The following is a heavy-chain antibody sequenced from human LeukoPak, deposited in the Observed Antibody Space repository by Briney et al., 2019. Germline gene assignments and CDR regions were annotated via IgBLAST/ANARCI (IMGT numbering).Heavy chain of an antibody. J-gene: IGHJ5*02. CDR2: ISSSSSYI. CDR1: RFTFSSYS. D-gene: IGHD3-10*01. Sequence: GSLRLSCAASRFTFSSYSMNWVRQAPGRGLEWVSSISSSSSYIYYSDSVKGRFTISRDNAKNLLYLQMDSLRAEDTAVYYCARDYYGSRRAGFDPWGQGTLATVSS. CDR3: ARDYYGSRRAGFDP. V-gene: IGHV3-21*01.